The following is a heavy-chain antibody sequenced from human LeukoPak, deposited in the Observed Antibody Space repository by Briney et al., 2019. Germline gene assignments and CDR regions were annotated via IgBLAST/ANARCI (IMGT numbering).Heavy chain of an antibody. CDR3: ARETSTRWYYFDY. D-gene: IGHD6-13*01. CDR2: ISSSSSTI. J-gene: IGHJ4*02. CDR1: GFTFSRYS. V-gene: IGHV3-48*02. Sequence: PGGSPRLSCAASGFTFSRYSMKWVRQAPGKGLEWVSYISSSSSTIYYADSVKGRFTISRDNAKNSLYLQMNSLRDEDTAVYYCARETSTRWYYFDYWGQGTLVTVSS.